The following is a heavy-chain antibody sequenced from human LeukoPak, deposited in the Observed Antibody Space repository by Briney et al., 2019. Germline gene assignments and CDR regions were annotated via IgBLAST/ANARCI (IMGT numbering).Heavy chain of an antibody. CDR2: INPNSGGA. Sequence: ASVKVSCKTSGYTVTGYYMHGVRQAPGQGLEWVGWINPNSGGANYAQKFQGRVTMTRDTSISTAYMELSRLSSDDTAVYYCARSKGAASSGVYWGQGTLVTVSS. D-gene: IGHD6-13*01. J-gene: IGHJ4*02. CDR3: ARSKGAASSGVY. CDR1: GYTVTGYY. V-gene: IGHV1-2*02.